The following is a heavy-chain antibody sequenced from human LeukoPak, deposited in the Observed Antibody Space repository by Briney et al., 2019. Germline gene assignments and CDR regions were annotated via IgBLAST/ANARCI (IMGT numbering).Heavy chain of an antibody. Sequence: SETLSLTCTVSGGSISSSSYYWGWIRQPPGKGLEWIGSIYYSGSTYYNPSLKSRVTISVDTSKNQFSLKLSSVTAADTAVYYCARRGGYDSLLLDGMDVWGQGTTVTVSS. J-gene: IGHJ6*02. D-gene: IGHD3-22*01. CDR1: GGSISSSSYY. V-gene: IGHV4-39*01. CDR2: IYYSGST. CDR3: ARRGGYDSLLLDGMDV.